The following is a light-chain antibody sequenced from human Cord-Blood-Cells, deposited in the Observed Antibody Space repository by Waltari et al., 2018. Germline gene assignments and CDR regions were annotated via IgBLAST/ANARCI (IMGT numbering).Light chain of an antibody. V-gene: IGKV2-28*01. CDR3: MQALQTPRFT. J-gene: IGKJ3*01. CDR1: QSLLHSNGYNY. Sequence: DIVMTQSPLSLPVTPGEPATISFRSSQSLLHSNGYNYLDWYLQKPGQSPQLLIYLGSNRASGVPDRFSGSGSGKDFTLKISRVEAEDVGVYYCMQALQTPRFTFGPGTKVDIK. CDR2: LGS.